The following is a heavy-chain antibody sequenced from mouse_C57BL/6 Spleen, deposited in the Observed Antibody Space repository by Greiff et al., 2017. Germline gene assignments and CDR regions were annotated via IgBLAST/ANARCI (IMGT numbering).Heavy chain of an antibody. J-gene: IGHJ3*01. Sequence: VQLQQPGAQLVKPGASVKMSCKASGYTFTSYWITWVKQRPGQGLEWIGDIYPGSGSTDYNEKFKTKATLTVDTSSSTAYMQLSSLTSEDSAVHYCARPTLITTEAWFAYWGQGTLVTVSA. CDR3: ARPTLITTEAWFAY. CDR1: GYTFTSYW. V-gene: IGHV1-55*01. D-gene: IGHD2-4*01. CDR2: IYPGSGST.